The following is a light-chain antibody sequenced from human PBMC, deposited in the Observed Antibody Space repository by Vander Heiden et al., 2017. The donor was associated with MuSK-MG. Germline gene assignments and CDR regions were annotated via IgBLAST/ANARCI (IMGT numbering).Light chain of an antibody. CDR1: NSNIGAGYD. J-gene: IGLJ2*01. Sequence: QSVLPQPPSVSGAPGQRVTISCTGSNSNIGAGYDAQWYQQVPGTAPKLLREGNTNRPSGVPDRFSASKSGTSASLAITGLQAEDEADYYCQYYDSSLNVVFGGGTKLTVL. CDR2: GNT. CDR3: QYYDSSLNVV. V-gene: IGLV1-40*01.